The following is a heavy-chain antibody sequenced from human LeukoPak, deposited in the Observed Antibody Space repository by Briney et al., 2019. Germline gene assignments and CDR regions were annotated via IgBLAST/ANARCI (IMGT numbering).Heavy chain of an antibody. CDR2: IGSSGRTI. CDR3: ARVWGSSSSGPGFDY. D-gene: IGHD6-6*01. CDR1: GFTFSDYY. Sequence: KAGGSLRLXCAASGFTFSDYYMSWIRQAPGKGLEWVSYIGSSGRTIYYADSVKGRFTISRDNAKYSLYLQMNSLRAEDTAVYYCARVWGSSSSGPGFDYWGQGTLVTVSS. J-gene: IGHJ4*02. V-gene: IGHV3-11*04.